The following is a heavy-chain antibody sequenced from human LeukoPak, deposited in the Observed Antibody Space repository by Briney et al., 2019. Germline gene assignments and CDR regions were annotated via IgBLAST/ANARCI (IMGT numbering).Heavy chain of an antibody. CDR2: IIPILGIA. V-gene: IGHV1-69*04. Sequence: SVKVSCKASGGTFSSYAISWVRQAPGQGLEWMGRIIPILGIANYAQKFQGRVTITADKSTSTAYMELSSLRSEDTAVYYCVRDLLGVGAFDIWGQGTMVTVSS. CDR1: GGTFSSYA. CDR3: VRDLLGVGAFDI. J-gene: IGHJ3*02.